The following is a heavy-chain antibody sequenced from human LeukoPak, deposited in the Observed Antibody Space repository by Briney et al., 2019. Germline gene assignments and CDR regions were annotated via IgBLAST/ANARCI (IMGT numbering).Heavy chain of an antibody. CDR1: GGSISSGDYY. D-gene: IGHD6-19*01. Sequence: SQTLSLTCTVSGGSISSGDYYWSWIRQPPGKGLEWIGYIYYSGSTYYNPSLKSRVTISVDTSKNQFSLKLSSVTAADTAVYYCARTGYSSGWSPDYWGQGTLVTVSS. J-gene: IGHJ4*02. V-gene: IGHV4-30-4*08. CDR2: IYYSGST. CDR3: ARTGYSSGWSPDY.